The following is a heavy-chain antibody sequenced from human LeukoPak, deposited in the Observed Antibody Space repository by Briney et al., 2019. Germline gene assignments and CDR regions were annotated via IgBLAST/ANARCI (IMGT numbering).Heavy chain of an antibody. V-gene: IGHV4-34*01. CDR3: ARGRDYYDSSGYYSE. CDR1: GGSFSGYY. Sequence: SETLSLTCAVYGGSFSGYYWSWIRQPPGKGLEWIGEINHSGSTNYNPSLKSRVTISVDTSKNQFSLKLSSVTAADTAVYYCARGRDYYDSSGYYSEWGQGTLVTVSS. J-gene: IGHJ4*02. CDR2: INHSGST. D-gene: IGHD3-22*01.